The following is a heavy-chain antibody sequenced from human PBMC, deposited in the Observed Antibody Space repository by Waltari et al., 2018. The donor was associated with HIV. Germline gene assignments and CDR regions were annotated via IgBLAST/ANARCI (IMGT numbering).Heavy chain of an antibody. D-gene: IGHD3-22*01. J-gene: IGHJ4*02. V-gene: IGHV4-59*13. Sequence: QVQLQESGPGLVKPSETLSLTCTVSGGSISSYYWSWIRQPQGKGLEWIGYIYYSGSTNYNPSLKSRVTISVDTSKNQFSLKLSSVTAADTAVYYCARGTNYYDSSGQNPYYFDYWGQGTLVTVSS. CDR2: IYYSGST. CDR3: ARGTNYYDSSGQNPYYFDY. CDR1: GGSISSYY.